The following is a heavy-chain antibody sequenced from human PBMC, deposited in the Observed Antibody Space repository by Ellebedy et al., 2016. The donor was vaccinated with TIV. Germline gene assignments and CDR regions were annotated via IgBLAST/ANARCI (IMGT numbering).Heavy chain of an antibody. Sequence: SVKVSXXASGGTFSSYAISWVRQAPRQGLEWMGGIIPIFGTANYAQKFQGRVTITADESTSTAYMELSSLRSEDTAVYYCARGAPPNTIFGVVISHYYGMDVWGQGTTVTVSS. CDR3: ARGAPPNTIFGVVISHYYGMDV. V-gene: IGHV1-69*13. D-gene: IGHD3-3*01. CDR1: GGTFSSYA. CDR2: IIPIFGTA. J-gene: IGHJ6*02.